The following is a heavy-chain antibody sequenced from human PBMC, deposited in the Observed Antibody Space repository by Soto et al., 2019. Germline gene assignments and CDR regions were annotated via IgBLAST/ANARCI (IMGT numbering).Heavy chain of an antibody. CDR3: ARDLGFGGYDYFYYYYGMDV. CDR1: GGSISSGGYY. D-gene: IGHD5-12*01. V-gene: IGHV4-31*03. CDR2: IYYSGST. J-gene: IGHJ6*02. Sequence: SETLSLTCTVSGGSISSGGYYWSWIRQHPGKGPEWIGYIYYSGSTYYNPSLKSRVTISVDTSKNQFSLKLSSVTAADTAVYYCARDLGFGGYDYFYYYYGMDVWGQGTTVTVSS.